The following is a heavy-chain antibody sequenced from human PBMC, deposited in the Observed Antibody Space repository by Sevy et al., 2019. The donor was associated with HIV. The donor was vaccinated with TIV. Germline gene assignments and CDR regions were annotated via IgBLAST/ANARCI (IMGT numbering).Heavy chain of an antibody. D-gene: IGHD3-16*02. Sequence: GGCLRLSCAASGFTFSSYAMHWVRQAPGKGLERVAVISYDGSNKYYADSVKGRFTISRDNSKNTLYLQMNSLRAEDMAVYYCARGSDDYVWRSYRAVDYWGQGTLVPVSS. V-gene: IGHV3-30*01. CDR3: ARGSDDYVWRSYRAVDY. CDR1: GFTFSSYA. J-gene: IGHJ4*02. CDR2: ISYDGSNK.